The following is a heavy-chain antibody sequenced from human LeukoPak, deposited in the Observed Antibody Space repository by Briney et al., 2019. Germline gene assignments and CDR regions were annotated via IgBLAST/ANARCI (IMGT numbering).Heavy chain of an antibody. V-gene: IGHV1-18*01. J-gene: IGHJ4*02. CDR3: ARDGTSIAARLPGDY. D-gene: IGHD6-6*01. CDR1: GFTFANYG. Sequence: ASVKVSCKTSGFTFANYGINWVRQAPGQGLEWMGWVSAYKDSTNYAQKLQGRVTMTTDTSTSTAYMELRSLRSDDTAVYYCARDGTSIAARLPGDYWGQGTLVTVSS. CDR2: VSAYKDST.